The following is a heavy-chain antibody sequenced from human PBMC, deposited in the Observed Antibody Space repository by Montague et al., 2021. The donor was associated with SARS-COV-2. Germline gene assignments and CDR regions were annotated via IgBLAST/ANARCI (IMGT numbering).Heavy chain of an antibody. CDR3: ARHITGSGNAFDI. V-gene: IGHV4-39*01. CDR2: IYYTGST. Sequence: SETLSLTCTVSGGSVSSSSYYWGWIRQPPGKGLEWIGSIYYTGSTYYNPSLKSRVTIPVDTSKNQFSLKLSSVTAADTAAYYCARHITGSGNAFDIWGQGTMVTVSS. J-gene: IGHJ3*02. D-gene: IGHD3-10*01. CDR1: GGSVSSSSYY.